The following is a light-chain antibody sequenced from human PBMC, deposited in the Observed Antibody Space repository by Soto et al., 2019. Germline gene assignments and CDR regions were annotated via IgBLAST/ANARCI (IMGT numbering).Light chain of an antibody. J-gene: IGLJ1*01. Sequence: QSELTXPRAVSGSPGQSLTISSAGTSIDVVAYNYVSWYQHHPGKAPKLMIYDVNKRPSGVPDRFSGSKSGNTASMTISGLQPEDEADYHCCSYAGTYTHYVFGTGDQGHRP. CDR1: SIDVVAYNY. CDR2: DVN. CDR3: CSYAGTYTHYV. V-gene: IGLV2-11*01.